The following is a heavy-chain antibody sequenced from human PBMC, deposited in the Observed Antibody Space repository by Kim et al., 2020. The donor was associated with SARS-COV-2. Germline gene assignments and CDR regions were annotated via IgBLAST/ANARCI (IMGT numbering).Heavy chain of an antibody. J-gene: IGHJ4*02. CDR3: ARDSESSRTSWYVVLGY. CDR1: GFTLDDYA. D-gene: IGHD3-16*01. Sequence: GGSLRLSCAASGFTLDDYAMHWVRQVPGKGLEWISLINGNGGSTYYADSVEGRFTISRDISKGSLYLQMNSLTPEDTALYYCARDSESSRTSWYVVLGYWGQGTLVTVSS. V-gene: IGHV3-43*02. CDR2: INGNGGST.